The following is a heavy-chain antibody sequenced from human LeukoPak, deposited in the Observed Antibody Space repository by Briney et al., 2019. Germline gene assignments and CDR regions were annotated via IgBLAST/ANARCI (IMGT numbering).Heavy chain of an antibody. J-gene: IGHJ4*02. CDR3: ARDAVVGTAMVSPYYFDY. Sequence: PGGSLRLSCAASGFTFSSYWMSWVRQAPGKGLEWVANIKQDGSEKYYVDSVKGRFTISRDNAKNSLYLQMNSLRAEDTAVYYCARDAVVGTAMVSPYYFDYWGQGTLVTVSS. V-gene: IGHV3-7*01. CDR1: GFTFSSYW. CDR2: IKQDGSEK. D-gene: IGHD5-18*01.